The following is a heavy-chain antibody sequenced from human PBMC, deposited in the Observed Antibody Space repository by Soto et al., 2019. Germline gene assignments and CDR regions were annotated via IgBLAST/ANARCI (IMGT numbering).Heavy chain of an antibody. D-gene: IGHD6-19*01. J-gene: IGHJ6*03. CDR3: ARSTFIAVASDYYYMDV. V-gene: IGHV4-39*01. CDR1: GVSISSSSYY. Sequence: GSLRLSCTVSGVSISSSSYYWGWIRQPPGKGLEWIGSIYYSGSTYFNPSLKSRVTISVDTSKNQFSLKVSSVTAADTAVYYCARSTFIAVASDYYYMDVWGKGTTVTVSS. CDR2: IYYSGST.